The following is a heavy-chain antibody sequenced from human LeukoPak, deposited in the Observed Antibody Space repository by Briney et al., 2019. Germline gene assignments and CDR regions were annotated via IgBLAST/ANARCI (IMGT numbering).Heavy chain of an antibody. CDR1: AFTFSSYC. Sequence: GGSLRLSCAASAFTFSSYCMTWVRPAPGKGLEWVAKIKQDGSEKYYVASVKGRFTISRDNAKNSLYLQMNGLGAEDTAVYYCARRGTSSSWAHFDYWGQGTLVTVSS. D-gene: IGHD6-13*01. J-gene: IGHJ4*02. CDR3: ARRGTSSSWAHFDY. V-gene: IGHV3-7*05. CDR2: IKQDGSEK.